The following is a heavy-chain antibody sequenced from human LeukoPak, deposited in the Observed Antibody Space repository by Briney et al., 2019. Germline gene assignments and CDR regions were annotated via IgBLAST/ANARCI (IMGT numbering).Heavy chain of an antibody. CDR1: GFTFSSYW. CDR2: IKQDGREK. CDR3: ARDLSVWGSYDY. J-gene: IGHJ4*02. V-gene: IGHV3-7*01. D-gene: IGHD3-16*01. Sequence: PGGSLRLSCAASGFTFSSYWMSWVRQAPGKGMEWVANIKQDGREKHYVDAVKGRFTISRDNAKNSLYLQMNSLGAEDTAVYYCARDLSVWGSYDYWGQGTLVTVSS.